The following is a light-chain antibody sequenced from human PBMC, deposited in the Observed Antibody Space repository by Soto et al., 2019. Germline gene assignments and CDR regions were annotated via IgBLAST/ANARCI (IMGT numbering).Light chain of an antibody. J-gene: IGLJ3*02. CDR2: EDN. V-gene: IGLV6-57*01. CDR3: QSFDSSDQV. CDR1: SGSIASNY. Sequence: NFMLTQPHSVSESPGKTVTISCTRSSGSIASNYVQWYQQRPGSSPTTVIYEDNQRPSGVPDRFSGSIDSSSNSASLTISGRKTEDEADYYCQSFDSSDQVFGGGTKVTVL.